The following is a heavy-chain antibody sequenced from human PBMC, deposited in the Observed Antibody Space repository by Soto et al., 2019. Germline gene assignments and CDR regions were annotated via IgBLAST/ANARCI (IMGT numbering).Heavy chain of an antibody. Sequence: PGESLKISCEGSGYGFSNYWIGWVRQKSGKGLEWMGIIFPRDSDTKYDPSLQGQVSISADNSVATAYLHLSSLKPSDSAIYYCARHLYTNANGNLSVDFWGQGTTVTVSS. J-gene: IGHJ4*02. V-gene: IGHV5-51*01. CDR1: GYGFSNYW. CDR3: ARHLYTNANGNLSVDF. CDR2: IFPRDSDT. D-gene: IGHD2-8*01.